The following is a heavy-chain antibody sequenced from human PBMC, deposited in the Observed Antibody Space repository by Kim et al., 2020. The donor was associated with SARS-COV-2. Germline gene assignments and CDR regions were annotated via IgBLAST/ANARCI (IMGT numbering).Heavy chain of an antibody. CDR3: ARAQYYYDNRGEYYFEF. CDR1: GFTVRNYY. CDR2: YYSVSKT. D-gene: IGHD3-22*01. J-gene: IGHJ4*02. Sequence: GGSLRLSCVASGFTVRNYYMAWVRQAPGRGLESVSLYYSVSKTYYADSVKGRFTVSRDDSKNTLYLQMSNLRAEDTAVYYCARAQYYYDNRGEYYFEFWGQGSLVTVSS. V-gene: IGHV3-53*01.